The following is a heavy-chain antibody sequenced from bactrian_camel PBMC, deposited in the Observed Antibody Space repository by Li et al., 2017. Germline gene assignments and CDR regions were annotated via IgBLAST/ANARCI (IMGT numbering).Heavy chain of an antibody. Sequence: QLVESGGATVQPGGSLRLTCVASGTVYPRRCMGWFRQAPGKEREAVAHVENDGSAYYADFVKGRFTISQDDANTTIYLQMNSLKTEDTAIYYCAADEVCYSGSWRAINWGQGTQVTVS. CDR2: VENDGSA. CDR1: GTVYPRRC. CDR3: AADEVCYSGSWRAIN. D-gene: IGHD3*01. V-gene: IGHV3S53*01. J-gene: IGHJ4*01.